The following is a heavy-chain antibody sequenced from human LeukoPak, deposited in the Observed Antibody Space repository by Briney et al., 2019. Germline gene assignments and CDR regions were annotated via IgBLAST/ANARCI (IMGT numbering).Heavy chain of an antibody. J-gene: IGHJ4*02. CDR3: ARSRYGDY. CDR1: GFTFSSYW. D-gene: IGHD5-18*01. CDR2: IKQDGRER. V-gene: IGHV3-7*01. Sequence: PGGSLRLSCAASGFTFSSYWMNWVRQAPGKGLEWVANIKQDGRERYYVDSVKGRFTISRDNAKNSLYRQMNGLRAEDTAVYYCARSRYGDYWGEGTLVTVSS.